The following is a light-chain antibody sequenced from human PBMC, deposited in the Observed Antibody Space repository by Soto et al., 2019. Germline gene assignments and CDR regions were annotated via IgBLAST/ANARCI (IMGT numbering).Light chain of an antibody. CDR1: QSVSSYS. J-gene: IGKJ1*01. Sequence: VLTQSPGALSLSPGERPTLSCRASQSVSSYSLAWYQKKPGQAPRLLIYGASSRAAGIPDRFSGSGSGTDFTLTISGLEPEDFAVYYCQQYGSSLTWTFGQGTKVDI. CDR2: GAS. CDR3: QQYGSSLTWT. V-gene: IGKV3-20*01.